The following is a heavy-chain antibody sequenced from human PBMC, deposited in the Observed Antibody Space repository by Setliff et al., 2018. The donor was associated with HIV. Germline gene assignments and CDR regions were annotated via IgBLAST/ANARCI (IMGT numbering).Heavy chain of an antibody. Sequence: CKASGGSFSSYALHWVRQAPGQGLEWMGNILPIFNKVNYAQKFRGRVTITADKSTSTAYMELSSLTSDDAAVYFCARDNVDSDSRTYLHHWGQGTLVTVSS. D-gene: IGHD3-22*01. V-gene: IGHV1-69*04. CDR1: GGSFSSYA. CDR3: ARDNVDSDSRTYLHH. CDR2: ILPIFNKV. J-gene: IGHJ5*02.